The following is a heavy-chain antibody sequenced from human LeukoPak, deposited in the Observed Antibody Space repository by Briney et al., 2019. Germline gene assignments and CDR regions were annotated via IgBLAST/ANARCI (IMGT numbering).Heavy chain of an antibody. D-gene: IGHD3-16*01. J-gene: IGHJ5*02. CDR1: GGSISSGSYY. Sequence: SETLSLTCTVSGGSISSGSYYWSWIRQPAGKGLEWIGRIYTSGSTNYNPSLKSRVTISVDTSKNQFSLKLSSVTAADTAVYYCARALSDYVFPNWFDPWGQGTLVTVSS. V-gene: IGHV4-61*02. CDR3: ARALSDYVFPNWFDP. CDR2: IYTSGST.